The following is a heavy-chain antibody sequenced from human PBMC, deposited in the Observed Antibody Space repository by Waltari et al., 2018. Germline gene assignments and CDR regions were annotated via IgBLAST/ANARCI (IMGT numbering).Heavy chain of an antibody. Sequence: EVQLVESGGGLVQPGGSLRLSCVASGLTFSNYWMAWVRQAPGKWLVWVSRMNGDGSTTNYADSVRGRFTISRDNAKNTLHLQMNSLRAEDTAVYYCARDPNRKFDYWGQGTLVTVSS. CDR3: ARDPNRKFDY. J-gene: IGHJ4*02. V-gene: IGHV3-74*01. CDR1: GLTFSNYW. D-gene: IGHD7-27*01. CDR2: MNGDGSTT.